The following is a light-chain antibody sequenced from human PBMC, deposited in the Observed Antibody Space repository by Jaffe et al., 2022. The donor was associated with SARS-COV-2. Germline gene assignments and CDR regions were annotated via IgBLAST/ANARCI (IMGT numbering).Light chain of an antibody. CDR1: SSDVGRYNY. Sequence: QSALTQPASVSGSPGQSITISCTGTSSDVGRYNYVSWYQQHPGKAPKLMIYDVTNRPSGVSNRFSGSKSGNTASLTISGLQAEDEADYYCSSYTISDTGVFGTGTKVAVL. CDR3: SSYTISDTGV. J-gene: IGLJ1*01. CDR2: DVT. V-gene: IGLV2-14*01.